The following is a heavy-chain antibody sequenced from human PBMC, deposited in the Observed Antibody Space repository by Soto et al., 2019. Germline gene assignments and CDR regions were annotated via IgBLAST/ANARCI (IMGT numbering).Heavy chain of an antibody. CDR3: ARDWGSTNCFDMDV. Sequence: QVQLVQSGAEVKKPGSSVKVSCKTSGGTFSSYTISWVRQAPGQGLEWMGGFIPLFRPATYAQKFQGRVTITADKSTNTAYMELSGLGFEDTAVYYCARDWGSTNCFDMDVWGQGTTVTVSS. J-gene: IGHJ6*02. V-gene: IGHV1-69*06. CDR2: FIPLFRPA. D-gene: IGHD2-2*01. CDR1: GGTFSSYT.